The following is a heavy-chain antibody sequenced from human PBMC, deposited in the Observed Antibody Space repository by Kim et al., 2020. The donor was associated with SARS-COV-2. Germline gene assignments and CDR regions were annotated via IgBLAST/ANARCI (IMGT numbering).Heavy chain of an antibody. J-gene: IGHJ4*01. Sequence: SETLSLTCAVYGGSFSGYYWSWIRQPPGKGLEWIGEINHSGSTNYNPSLKSRVTISVDTSKNQFSLKLSSVTAADTAVYYCAREVVVRGVIIYYFDYWV. D-gene: IGHD3-10*01. V-gene: IGHV4-34*01. CDR2: INHSGST. CDR1: GGSFSGYY. CDR3: AREVVVRGVIIYYFDY.